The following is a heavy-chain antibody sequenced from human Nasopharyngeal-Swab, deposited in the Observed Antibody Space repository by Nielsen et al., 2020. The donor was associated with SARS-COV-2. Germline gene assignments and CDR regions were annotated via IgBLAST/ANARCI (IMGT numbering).Heavy chain of an antibody. CDR3: ASISGSYLFDY. CDR2: IYHSGST. CDR1: GGSISSSNW. Sequence: GSLRLSCAVSGGSISSSNWWSWVRQPPGKGLELIGEIYHSGSTNYNPSLKSRVTISVDKSKNQFSLKLSSVTAADTAVYYCASISGSYLFDYWGQGTLVTVSS. D-gene: IGHD1-26*01. J-gene: IGHJ4*02. V-gene: IGHV4-4*02.